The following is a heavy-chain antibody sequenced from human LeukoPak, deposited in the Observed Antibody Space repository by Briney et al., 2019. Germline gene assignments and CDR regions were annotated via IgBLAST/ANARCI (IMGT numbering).Heavy chain of an antibody. CDR3: ARASTYYDSSGYYY. CDR2: ISSSSYI. D-gene: IGHD3-22*01. Sequence: GGSLRLSCAASGFTFSSYSMNWVRQAPGKGLEWVSSISSSSYIYYADSVKGRFTISRDNAKNSLYLQINSLRAEDTAVYYCARASTYYDSSGYYYWGQGTLVTVSS. V-gene: IGHV3-21*01. CDR1: GFTFSSYS. J-gene: IGHJ4*02.